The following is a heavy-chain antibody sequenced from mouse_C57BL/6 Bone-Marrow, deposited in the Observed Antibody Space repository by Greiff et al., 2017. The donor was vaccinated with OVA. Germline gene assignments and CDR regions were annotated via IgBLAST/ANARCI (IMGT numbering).Heavy chain of an antibody. D-gene: IGHD2-2*01. Sequence: QVQLKESGPGLVAPSQSLSITCTVSGFSLTSYGVHWVRQPPGKGLVWLVVIWSDGSTTYNSALKSRLSISKDNSKSQVFLKMNSHQTDDTAMYYCARHLRAGGYDGYFDVWGTGTTVTVSS. CDR1: GFSLTSYG. J-gene: IGHJ1*03. V-gene: IGHV2-6-1*01. CDR2: IWSDGST. CDR3: ARHLRAGGYDGYFDV.